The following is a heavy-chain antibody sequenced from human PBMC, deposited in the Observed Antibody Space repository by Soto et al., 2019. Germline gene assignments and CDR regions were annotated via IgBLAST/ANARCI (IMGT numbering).Heavy chain of an antibody. CDR1: ARSIRGGDYY. V-gene: IGHV4-31*03. D-gene: IGHD1-1*01. J-gene: IGHJ3*01. Sequence: SETLAPTCTVSARSIRGGDYYLNWLRHFPWKGLEWLGSIYRSETTDYNPSPQTRIAISTDTSNHLFFLRLTSVTAAETATYYGASRIGLSGIGYEGYDLWGQAKEVTV. CDR2: IYRSETT. CDR3: ASRIGLSGIGYEGYDL.